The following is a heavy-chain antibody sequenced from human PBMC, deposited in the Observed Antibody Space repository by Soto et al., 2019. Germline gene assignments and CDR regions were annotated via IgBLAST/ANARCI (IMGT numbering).Heavy chain of an antibody. CDR1: GDTFSSYA. J-gene: IGHJ4*02. Sequence: QVQLVQSGAEVKKPGSSVKVSCKASGDTFSSYAINWVRQAPGQGLEWMGGIIPMFGTANYAQKFKGRVTITGGESTSTVYMELRSLRSEDTAVYYCARVGPAQYYDSSGYYSPLDYWGQGTLVTVSS. V-gene: IGHV1-69*01. CDR3: ARVGPAQYYDSSGYYSPLDY. CDR2: IIPMFGTA. D-gene: IGHD3-22*01.